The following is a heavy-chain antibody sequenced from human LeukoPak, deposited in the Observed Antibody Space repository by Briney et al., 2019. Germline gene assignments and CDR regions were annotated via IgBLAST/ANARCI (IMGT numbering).Heavy chain of an antibody. CDR3: ARPLHCSSTTCYDWFDP. CDR2: INHSGST. CDR1: GGSFSGYY. J-gene: IGHJ5*02. D-gene: IGHD2-2*01. Sequence: SETLSLTCAVFGGSFSGYYWSWIRQPPGKGLKWIGEINHSGSTNYNPSLKSRVTISIDTSKNQFSLKLSSVTAADTAIYYCARPLHCSSTTCYDWFDPWGQGTLVTVSS. V-gene: IGHV4-34*01.